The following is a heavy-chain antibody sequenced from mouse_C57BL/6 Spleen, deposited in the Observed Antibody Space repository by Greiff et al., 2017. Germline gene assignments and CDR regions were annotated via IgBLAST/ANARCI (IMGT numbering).Heavy chain of an antibody. CDR3: ARGKGRY. Sequence: VQLQQPGAELVMPGASVKLSCKASGYTFTSYWMHWVKQRPGPGLEWIGEIDPSDSYTNYNQKFKGKSTLTVDKSSSTAYMQLRSLTSEDSAVYYCARGKGRYWGQGTLVTVSA. J-gene: IGHJ3*01. V-gene: IGHV1-69*01. CDR1: GYTFTSYW. CDR2: IDPSDSYT.